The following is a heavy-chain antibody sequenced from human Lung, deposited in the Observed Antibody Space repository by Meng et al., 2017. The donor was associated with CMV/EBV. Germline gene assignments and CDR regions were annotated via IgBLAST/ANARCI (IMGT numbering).Heavy chain of an antibody. CDR1: GGTFSSYA. CDR3: ARGSRSGELLTFQFALDI. CDR2: IIPIFGTA. V-gene: IGHV1-69*05. J-gene: IGHJ3*02. D-gene: IGHD2-15*01. Sequence: SLXVSXXASGGTFSSYAISWVRQAPGQGLEWMGGIIPIFGTANYAQKFQGRVTITTDESTSTAYMELSSLRSEDTAVYYCARGSRSGELLTFQFALDIWGKGTXVPVAS.